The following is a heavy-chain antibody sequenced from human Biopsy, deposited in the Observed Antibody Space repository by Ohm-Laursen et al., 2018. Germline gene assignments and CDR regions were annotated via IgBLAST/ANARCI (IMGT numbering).Heavy chain of an antibody. CDR2: IYYTGST. D-gene: IGHD1-26*01. V-gene: IGHV4-59*08. Sequence: GTLSLTCIVSGGSISSYYWSWIRQPPGKGLEWIGYIYYTGSTNYNPSLKSRVTISEDTSMNHLSLRLTSVTAADTAVYYCARHAPSYSGSYWRYFDLWGRGTLVTVSS. CDR3: ARHAPSYSGSYWRYFDL. CDR1: GGSISSYY. J-gene: IGHJ2*01.